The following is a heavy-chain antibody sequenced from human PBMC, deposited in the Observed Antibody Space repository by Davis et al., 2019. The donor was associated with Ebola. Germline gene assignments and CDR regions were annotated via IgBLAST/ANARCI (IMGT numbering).Heavy chain of an antibody. V-gene: IGHV1-18*04. CDR2: INPHNGNT. CDR3: ARGAIAGYYDSSGYTIRYYYYYGMDV. Sequence: ASVKVSCKASGYTFTSYGITWVRQAPGQGLEWMGWINPHNGNTNYAQNVQGRVTMTTDTSTSTAYMEVGILRSEDTAVYYCARGAIAGYYDSSGYTIRYYYYYGMDVWGKGTTVTVSS. J-gene: IGHJ6*04. CDR1: GYTFTSYG. D-gene: IGHD3-22*01.